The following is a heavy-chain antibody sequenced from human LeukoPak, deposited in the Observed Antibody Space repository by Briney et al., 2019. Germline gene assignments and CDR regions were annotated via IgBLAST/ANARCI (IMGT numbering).Heavy chain of an antibody. J-gene: IGHJ4*02. Sequence: SVKVSCKASGGTFSSYAISWVRQAPGQGLEWMGRIIPILGIANYAQKFQGRVTITADKSTSTAYMELSSLRSDDTAVYYCARDPVGGSYREINFDYWGQGTLVTVSS. D-gene: IGHD1-26*01. CDR3: ARDPVGGSYREINFDY. V-gene: IGHV1-69*04. CDR2: IIPILGIA. CDR1: GGTFSSYA.